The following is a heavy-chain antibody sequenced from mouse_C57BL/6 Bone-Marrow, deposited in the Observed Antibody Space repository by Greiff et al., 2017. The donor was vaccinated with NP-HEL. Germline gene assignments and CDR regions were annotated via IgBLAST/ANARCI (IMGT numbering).Heavy chain of an antibody. Sequence: VQLQQSGPELVKPGASVKISCKASGYTFTDYYMNWVKQSHGKSLEWIGDINPNNGGTSYNQKFKGKATLTVDKSSSTAYMELRSLTSEDSAVYYCARWRAYSYFDYWGQGTTLTVSS. CDR2: INPNNGGT. D-gene: IGHD2-10*01. J-gene: IGHJ2*01. CDR1: GYTFTDYY. V-gene: IGHV1-26*01. CDR3: ARWRAYSYFDY.